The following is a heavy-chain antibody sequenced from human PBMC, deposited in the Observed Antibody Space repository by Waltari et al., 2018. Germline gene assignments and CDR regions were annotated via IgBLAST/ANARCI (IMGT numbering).Heavy chain of an antibody. CDR1: GYTLTELP. V-gene: IGHV1-24*01. J-gene: IGHJ6*02. Sequence: QVQLVQSGAEVKKPGASVKVPCKVSGYTLTELPMHWVRKAPGKGLEWMGGFDPEDGETIYAQKFQGRLAITADESTSTAYMELSSLRSEDTAAYYCTTSSYCGTTTCYQYYGMDVWGQGTTVTVSS. CDR3: TTSSYCGTTTCYQYYGMDV. CDR2: FDPEDGET. D-gene: IGHD2-2*01.